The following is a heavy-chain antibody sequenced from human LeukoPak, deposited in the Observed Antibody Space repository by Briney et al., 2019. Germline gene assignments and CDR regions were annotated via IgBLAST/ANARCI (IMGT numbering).Heavy chain of an antibody. Sequence: ASVKVSCKASGGTFSSYAISWVRQAPGQGLEWMGRIIPILGIANYAQKFQGRVTITADKSTSTAYMELSSLRSEDTAVYYCAGLHGGTGAFDIWGQGTMVTVSS. V-gene: IGHV1-69*04. CDR2: IIPILGIA. CDR3: AGLHGGTGAFDI. J-gene: IGHJ3*02. CDR1: GGTFSSYA. D-gene: IGHD4-23*01.